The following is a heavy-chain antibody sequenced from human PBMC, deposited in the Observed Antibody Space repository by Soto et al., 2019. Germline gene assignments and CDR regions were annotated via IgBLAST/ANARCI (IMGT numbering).Heavy chain of an antibody. Sequence: SETLSLTCTVSGDSISSYFWSWIRQPSGKGLEWIGYVYSTEITNYNPSLKSRVAMSIDTSKNQFSLKVRSVTAADTAVYYCARGSEAWFDPWGQGTLVTVSS. CDR2: VYSTEIT. CDR1: GDSISSYF. V-gene: IGHV4-59*01. J-gene: IGHJ5*02. CDR3: ARGSEAWFDP.